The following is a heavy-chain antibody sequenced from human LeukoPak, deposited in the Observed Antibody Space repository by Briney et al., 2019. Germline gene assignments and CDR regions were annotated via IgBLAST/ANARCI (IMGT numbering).Heavy chain of an antibody. J-gene: IGHJ3*02. CDR2: IYPGDSDS. CDR1: GNGFASSW. V-gene: IGHV5-51*01. Sequence: GESLKIFCKDSGNGFASSWIDWVRQMPGKGLDRMGMIYPGDSDSRYSASFQGQVTISADKSIRTAYLQWSSLKASDTAMYYCARVRSGDYSEDAFDIWGQGTMVTVSS. D-gene: IGHD1-26*01. CDR3: ARVRSGDYSEDAFDI.